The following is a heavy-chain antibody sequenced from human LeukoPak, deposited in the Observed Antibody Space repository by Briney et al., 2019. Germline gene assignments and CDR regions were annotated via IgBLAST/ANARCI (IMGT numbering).Heavy chain of an antibody. V-gene: IGHV3-66*01. CDR1: GFTVSSNY. D-gene: IGHD4-11*01. CDR2: IYSGGST. J-gene: IGHJ4*02. CDR3: ARSNCESCYRGVWYFSDY. Sequence: PGGSLRLSCAASGFTVSSNYMSWVRQAPGKGLEWVSVIYSGGSTYYADSVKGRFTISRDNSKNMLYLQMNSLRAEDTAVYFCARSNCESCYRGVWYFSDYWGQGALVTVSS.